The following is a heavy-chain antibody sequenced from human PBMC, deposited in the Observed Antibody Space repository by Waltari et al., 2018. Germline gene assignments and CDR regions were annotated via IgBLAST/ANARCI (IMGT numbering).Heavy chain of an antibody. CDR3: ARERRGDSGGYFDL. CDR1: GYTFTGYY. Sequence: QVQLVQSGAEVKKPGASVKVSCKASGYTFTGYYMHWVRQAPGQGLEWMGGINPHSCGTNYAQKFQGWVTMTRDTSISTAYMELSRLRSDDTAVYYCARERRGDSGGYFDLWGRGTLVTVSS. V-gene: IGHV1-2*04. J-gene: IGHJ2*01. D-gene: IGHD4-17*01. CDR2: INPHSCGT.